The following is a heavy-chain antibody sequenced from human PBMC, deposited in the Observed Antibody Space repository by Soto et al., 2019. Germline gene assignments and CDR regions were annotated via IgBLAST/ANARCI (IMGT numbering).Heavy chain of an antibody. CDR3: AKDLEVSQRVFRADTHTSDGPTRN. D-gene: IGHD3-10*01. CDR2: ISGSGGST. J-gene: IGHJ4*02. V-gene: IGHV3-23*01. CDR1: GFTFGSFS. Sequence: GRSLRPSCAASGFTFGSFSMNWVRQAPGKGLEWVSAISGSGGSTYYADSGKGRFTLSRDNSKNTLYLQMNSLRAEETAVYYCAKDLEVSQRVFRADTHTSDGPTRNWGQGTLVTVSA.